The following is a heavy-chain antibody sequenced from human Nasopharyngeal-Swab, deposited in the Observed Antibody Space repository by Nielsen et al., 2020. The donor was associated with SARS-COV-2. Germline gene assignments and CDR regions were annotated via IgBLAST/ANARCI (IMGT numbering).Heavy chain of an antibody. Sequence: GSLRLSCAVYGGSFSGYYWSWIRQPPGKGLEWIGEISHSGSTNYNPSLKSRVTISVDTSKNQFSLKLSSVTAADTAVYYCARGREYDFWSGYDFDYWGQGTLVTVSS. D-gene: IGHD3-3*01. J-gene: IGHJ4*02. CDR2: ISHSGST. CDR3: ARGREYDFWSGYDFDY. V-gene: IGHV4-34*01. CDR1: GGSFSGYY.